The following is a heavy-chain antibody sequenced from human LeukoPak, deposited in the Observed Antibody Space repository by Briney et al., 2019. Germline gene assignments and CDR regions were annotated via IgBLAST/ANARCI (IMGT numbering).Heavy chain of an antibody. V-gene: IGHV3-23*01. CDR2: ISGSGGST. CDR3: AKEDYYDSSGYYYSGPGDY. CDR1: GFTFSSYA. J-gene: IGHJ4*02. Sequence: GSLRLSCAASGFTFSSYAMSWVRQAPGKGLEWVSAISGSGGSTYYADSVKGRFTISRDNSKNTLYLQMNSLRAEDTAVYYCAKEDYYDSSGYYYSGPGDYWGQGTLVTVSP. D-gene: IGHD3-22*01.